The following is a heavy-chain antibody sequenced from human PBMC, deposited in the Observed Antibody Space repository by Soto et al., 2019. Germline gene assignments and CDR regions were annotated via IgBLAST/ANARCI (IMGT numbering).Heavy chain of an antibody. CDR1: GYTFTGFY. CDR2: INPKSGDT. CDR3: ASGGSTVTREFDY. Sequence: QVQLVQFGAEVKKPGASVKVSCKASGYTFTGFYMHWVRQAPGQWLEWMGWINPKSGDTEYAQNFQGWVTMTRDTSISTAYMELSRLKSDDTAVYYCASGGSTVTREFDYWGQGTLVSVSS. J-gene: IGHJ4*02. D-gene: IGHD4-17*01. V-gene: IGHV1-2*04.